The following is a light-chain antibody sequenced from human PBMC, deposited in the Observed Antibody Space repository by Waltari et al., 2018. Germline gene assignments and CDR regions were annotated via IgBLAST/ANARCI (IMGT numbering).Light chain of an antibody. CDR2: DVS. CDR3: CSFAGTSWV. CDR1: SYDVGGYNY. V-gene: IGLV2-11*01. J-gene: IGLJ3*02. Sequence: QSALTQPRSVSGSPGQSVTISCTGTSYDVGGYNYVSWYQQYPGKAPKVMIYDVSKRPSGVTDRCSGSKSGNTASLTISGLQAEDEAEYYCCSFAGTSWVFGGGTKVTVL.